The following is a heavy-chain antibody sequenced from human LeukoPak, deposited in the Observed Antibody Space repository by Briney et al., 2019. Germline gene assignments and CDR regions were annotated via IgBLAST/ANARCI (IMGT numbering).Heavy chain of an antibody. CDR1: GGSFSGDY. D-gene: IGHD3-16*01. Sequence: PSETLSLTCAVYGGSFSGDYWSWIRQPPGKGLEWIGEINHSGSTNYNPSLKSRVTISVDTSKNQFSLKLSSVTAADTAVYYCARAPLGGAACHFDYWGQGTLVTVSS. V-gene: IGHV4-34*01. J-gene: IGHJ4*02. CDR2: INHSGST. CDR3: ARAPLGGAACHFDY.